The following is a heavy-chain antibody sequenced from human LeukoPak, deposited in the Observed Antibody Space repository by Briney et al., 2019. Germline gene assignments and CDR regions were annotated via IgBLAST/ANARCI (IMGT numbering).Heavy chain of an antibody. CDR1: GGTLSSYA. Sequence: SVKVSCKASGGTLSSYAISWVRQAPGQGLEWMGGIIPIFGTANYAQKFQGRVTITADESTSTAYMELSSLRSEDTAVYYCARVRITIFGVVREEYYFDYWGQGTLVTVSS. CDR3: ARVRITIFGVVREEYYFDY. V-gene: IGHV1-69*01. CDR2: IIPIFGTA. J-gene: IGHJ4*02. D-gene: IGHD3-3*01.